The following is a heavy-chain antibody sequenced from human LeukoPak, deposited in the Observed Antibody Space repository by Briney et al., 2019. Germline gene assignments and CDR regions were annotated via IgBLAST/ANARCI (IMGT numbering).Heavy chain of an antibody. CDR1: GGSILSYY. J-gene: IGHJ5*02. D-gene: IGHD2-21*02. Sequence: SETLSLTCTVSGGSILSYYWNGIRQPPGKGLEWIGYIYYSGRTNYSPSLKSLVTISVDTSKSQFSLKLRSVTAADTAVYYCARAYCGSDCHSLNPLFRFDPWGQGTLVTVSS. V-gene: IGHV4-59*01. CDR3: ARAYCGSDCHSLNPLFRFDP. CDR2: IYYSGRT.